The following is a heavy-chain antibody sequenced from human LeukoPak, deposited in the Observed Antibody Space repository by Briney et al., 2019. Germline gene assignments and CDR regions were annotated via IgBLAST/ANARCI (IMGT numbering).Heavy chain of an antibody. CDR3: ARQGSYDRSGHNWFDP. CDR2: ISYSGST. CDR1: GGSISSYY. J-gene: IGHJ5*02. Sequence: SETLSLTCTVSGGSISSYYWSWIRQPPGKGLEWIGSISYSGSTNYNPSLKSRVTTSVDTSKNQFSLKPTSVTAGDTAVYYCARQGSYDRSGHNWFDPWGQGTPVTVTS. D-gene: IGHD3-22*01. V-gene: IGHV4-59*08.